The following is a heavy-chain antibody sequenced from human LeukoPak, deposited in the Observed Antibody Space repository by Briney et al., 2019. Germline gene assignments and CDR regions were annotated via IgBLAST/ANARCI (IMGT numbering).Heavy chain of an antibody. D-gene: IGHD3-22*01. CDR2: ITSSSDYI. CDR3: ARSITMIVDWFDP. J-gene: IGHJ5*02. Sequence: GGSLRLSCAASGFTLTSYNMNWVRQAPGKGLEWVSSITSSSDYIYYADSVKGRFTVSRDNAKNSLYLQMNSLRAEDTAVYYCARSITMIVDWFDPWGRGTLVAVSS. CDR1: GFTLTSYN. V-gene: IGHV3-21*01.